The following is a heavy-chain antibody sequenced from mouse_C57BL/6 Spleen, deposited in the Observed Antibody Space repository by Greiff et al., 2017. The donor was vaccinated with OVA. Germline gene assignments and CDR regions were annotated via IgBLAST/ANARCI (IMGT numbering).Heavy chain of an antibody. V-gene: IGHV1-15*01. CDR2: IDPETGGT. CDR3: TKCDGYYDWYFDV. J-gene: IGHJ1*03. D-gene: IGHD2-3*01. Sequence: QVQLQQSGAELVRPGASVKLSCKASGYTFTDYEMHWVKQTPVHGLEWIGAIDPETGGTAYNQKFKGKAILTADKSSSTAYMELRSLTSEDSAVYYCTKCDGYYDWYFDVWGTGTTVTVSS. CDR1: GYTFTDYE.